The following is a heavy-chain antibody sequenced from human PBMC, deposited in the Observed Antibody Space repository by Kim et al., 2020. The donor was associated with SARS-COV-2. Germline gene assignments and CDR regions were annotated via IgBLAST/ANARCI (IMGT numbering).Heavy chain of an antibody. CDR3: ARGRRALLHPKRAFDI. J-gene: IGHJ3*02. V-gene: IGHV4-34*01. Sequence: SLMSRVTISVDTSKNQFSLNLSSVTAADTAVYYCARGRRALLHPKRAFDIWGQGTMVTVSS. D-gene: IGHD2-15*01.